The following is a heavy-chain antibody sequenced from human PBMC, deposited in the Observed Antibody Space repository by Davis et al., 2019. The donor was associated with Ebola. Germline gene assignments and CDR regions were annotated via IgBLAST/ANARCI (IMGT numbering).Heavy chain of an antibody. J-gene: IGHJ6*03. CDR3: ARGTDGGNSNYYYYMDV. Sequence: SVKVSCKASGGTFSSYAISWVRQAPGQGLEWMGGIIPIFGTANYAQKFQGRVTITADESTSTAYMELSSLRSEDTAVYYCARGTDGGNSNYYYYMDVWGKGTTVTVSS. V-gene: IGHV1-69*13. D-gene: IGHD4-23*01. CDR1: GGTFSSYA. CDR2: IIPIFGTA.